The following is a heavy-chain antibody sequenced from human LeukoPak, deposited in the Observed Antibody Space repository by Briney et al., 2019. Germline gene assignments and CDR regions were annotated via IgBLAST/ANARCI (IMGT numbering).Heavy chain of an antibody. J-gene: IGHJ4*02. CDR2: ISGSGGST. CDR3: AKGGDSSGWSRYFDY. V-gene: IGHV3-23*01. CDR1: GFTFNSYA. Sequence: PGGSLTLSCAASGFTFNSYAMSWVRLAAGKGLEWVSAISGSGGSTYYADSVKGRFTISRDNYKNALYLQMDSLRAEDTAVYYCAKGGDSSGWSRYFDYWGQGTLVTVSS. D-gene: IGHD6-19*01.